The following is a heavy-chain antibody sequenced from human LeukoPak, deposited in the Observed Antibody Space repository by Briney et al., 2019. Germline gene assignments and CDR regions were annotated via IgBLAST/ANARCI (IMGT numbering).Heavy chain of an antibody. CDR1: GGSISSSSYY. J-gene: IGHJ3*02. CDR2: IYYSGST. Sequence: SETLSLTCTVSGGSISSSSYYWGWIRQPPGKGLEWIGSIYYSGSTYYNPSLKSRVTISVDTSKKQFSLKLSSVTAADTAVYYCASVEKGYCSGGSCYPIWGQGTMVTVSS. V-gene: IGHV4-39*07. D-gene: IGHD2-15*01. CDR3: ASVEKGYCSGGSCYPI.